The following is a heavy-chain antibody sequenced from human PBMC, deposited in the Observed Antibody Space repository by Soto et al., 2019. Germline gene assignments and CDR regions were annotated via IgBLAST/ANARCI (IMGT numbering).Heavy chain of an antibody. J-gene: IGHJ3*02. V-gene: IGHV3-9*01. D-gene: IGHD4-17*01. CDR2: ISWNSGSI. CDR3: AKARTTVTYDAFDI. CDR1: GFTFDDYA. Sequence: DVQLVESGGGLVQPGRSLRLSCAASGFTFDDYAMHWVRQAPGKGLEWVSGISWNSGSIGYADSVKGRFTISRDNAKNSLYLQMNSLRAEDTALYYCAKARTTVTYDAFDIWGQGTMVTVSS.